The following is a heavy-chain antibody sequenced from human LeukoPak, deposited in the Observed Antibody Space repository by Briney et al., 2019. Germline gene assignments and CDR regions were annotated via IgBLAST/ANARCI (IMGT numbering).Heavy chain of an antibody. V-gene: IGHV4-30-2*01. Sequence: SETLSLTCIVSGGSISSGGYYWSWIRQPPGKGLEWIGYIYYSGTTYYNPSLKSRVTISVDTSKNQFSLKLSSVTAADTAVYYCARGYGDDDYWGQGTLVTVSS. CDR2: IYYSGTT. J-gene: IGHJ4*02. D-gene: IGHD4-17*01. CDR1: GGSISSGGYY. CDR3: ARGYGDDDY.